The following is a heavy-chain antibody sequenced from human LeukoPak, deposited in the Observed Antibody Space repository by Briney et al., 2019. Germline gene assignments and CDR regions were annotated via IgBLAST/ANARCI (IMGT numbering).Heavy chain of an antibody. CDR2: ITGSGGNT. CDR3: AKWGDYDVLTGYYVSDY. CDR1: GFTFSNYA. Sequence: PGGSLRLSCAASGFTFSNYAMSWVRQAPGRGLEWVSAITGSGGNTYYADSVKGRFTISRDNSKNTVFLQMNSLRAEATAVYYCAKWGDYDVLTGYYVSDYWGQGTLVTVSS. J-gene: IGHJ4*02. V-gene: IGHV3-23*01. D-gene: IGHD3-9*01.